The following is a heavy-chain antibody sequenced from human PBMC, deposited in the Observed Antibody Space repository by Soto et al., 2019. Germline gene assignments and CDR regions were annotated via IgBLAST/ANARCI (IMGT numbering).Heavy chain of an antibody. D-gene: IGHD4-17*01. CDR2: ISYDGSNK. V-gene: IGHV3-30-3*01. CDR1: GFTFISYA. J-gene: IGHJ5*02. Sequence: QVQLVESGGGVVQPGRSLRLSCAASGFTFISYAMHWVRQAPGKGLEWLAVISYDGSNKYYADSVKGRFTISRDNSKNTLYLQMNSLRADDTAVYYCARGGGSVYGETRGASWGQGTLVTVSS. CDR3: ARGGGSVYGETRGAS.